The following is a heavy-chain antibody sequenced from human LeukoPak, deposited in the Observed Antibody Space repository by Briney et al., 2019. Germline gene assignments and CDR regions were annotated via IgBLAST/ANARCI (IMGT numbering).Heavy chain of an antibody. CDR3: ARDRYYDILTGYSLYGMDV. V-gene: IGHV3-30*04. CDR2: ISYDGINK. J-gene: IGHJ6*04. D-gene: IGHD3-9*01. Sequence: GGSLRLSCAASGFTFSNYAMHWVRQAPGKGLEWVAVISYDGINKYYADSVKGRFTISRDNSKNTLYLQMNSLRAEDTAVYYCARDRYYDILTGYSLYGMDVWGKGTTVTVSS. CDR1: GFTFSNYA.